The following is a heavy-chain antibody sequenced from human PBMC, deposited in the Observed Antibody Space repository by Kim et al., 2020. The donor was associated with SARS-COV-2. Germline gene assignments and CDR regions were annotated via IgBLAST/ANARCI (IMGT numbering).Heavy chain of an antibody. CDR2: DKK. CDR3: ATNLAAAGVV. D-gene: IGHD6-13*01. J-gene: IGHJ4*02. V-gene: IGHV3-66*01. Sequence: DKKCDVESVKGRLPISRDNSKNTLYLQMSSLRVEDTAVYYCATNLAAAGVVWGQGTLVTVSS.